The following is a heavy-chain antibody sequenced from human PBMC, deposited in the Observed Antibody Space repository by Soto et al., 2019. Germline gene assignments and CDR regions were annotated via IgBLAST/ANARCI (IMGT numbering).Heavy chain of an antibody. CDR2: INPHGGST. Sequence: QVQLVQSGAEVKRPGASVKVSCKAPGDTFTSYYLNWVRQAPGQGLEWMGVINPHGGSTKYAQKLQGRSTMTRDTSRSTVYMELSSLRSDDTAIYYCARSSGGNFGIIIEGSNWFDPWGQGTLVTVSS. CDR1: GDTFTSYY. V-gene: IGHV1-46*01. D-gene: IGHD3-3*01. J-gene: IGHJ5*02. CDR3: ARSSGGNFGIIIEGSNWFDP.